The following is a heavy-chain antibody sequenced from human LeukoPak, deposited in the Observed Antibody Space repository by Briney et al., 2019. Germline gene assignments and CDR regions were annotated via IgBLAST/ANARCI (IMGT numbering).Heavy chain of an antibody. CDR1: GFTFSSYG. CDR3: ARGIGYYGDYEGDLDY. D-gene: IGHD4-17*01. CDR2: IWYDGSNK. Sequence: PGGSLRLSCAASGFTFSSYGMHWVRQAPGKGLEWVAVIWYDGSNKYYADSVKDRFTISRDNSKNTLYLQMNSLRAEDTAVYYCARGIGYYGDYEGDLDYWGQGTLVTVSS. J-gene: IGHJ4*02. V-gene: IGHV3-33*01.